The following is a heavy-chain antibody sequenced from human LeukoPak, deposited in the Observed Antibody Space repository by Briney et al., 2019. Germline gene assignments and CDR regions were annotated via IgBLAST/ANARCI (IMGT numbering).Heavy chain of an antibody. V-gene: IGHV1-2*02. J-gene: IGHJ6*02. Sequence: GASVKVSCTASGYTFTGYYMHWVRQAPGQGLEWMGWINPDSGDTNCAQKFQGRVTLTRDTSISSAYMELSGLISDDTAVYYCARDGALDVWGQGTTVTVS. D-gene: IGHD3-10*01. CDR2: INPDSGDT. CDR3: ARDGALDV. CDR1: GYTFTGYY.